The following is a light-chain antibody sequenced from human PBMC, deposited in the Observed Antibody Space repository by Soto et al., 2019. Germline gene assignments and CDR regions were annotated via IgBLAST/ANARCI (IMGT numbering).Light chain of an antibody. V-gene: IGKV3-15*01. CDR1: QSVGTK. J-gene: IGKJ1*01. Sequence: EIVMTQSPATLSVSPGERATLSCRASQSVGTKLAWYQQTRGQAPRLLIYGASNRATGVPARFSGSVSGTEFTLTISSLQSEDFAVYYCQQYSSWLWTFGQGTKVDI. CDR3: QQYSSWLWT. CDR2: GAS.